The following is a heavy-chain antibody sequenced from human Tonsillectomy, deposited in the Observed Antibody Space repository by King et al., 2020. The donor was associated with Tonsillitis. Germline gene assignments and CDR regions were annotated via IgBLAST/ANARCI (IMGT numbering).Heavy chain of an antibody. CDR3: AQAWRAPTADF. D-gene: IGHD2/OR15-2a*01. CDR2: IDRSANF. CDR1: GFSVRTHY. V-gene: IGHV3-66*01. Sequence: VQLVESGGGLVQPGGSLRLSCAASGFSVRTHYMIWIRQAPGKGLEWVSFIDRSANFHYADSVKGRFTISRDESKNMVFLQMNSLRAEDTAVYYCAQAWRAPTADFWGQGALVTVSS. J-gene: IGHJ1*01.